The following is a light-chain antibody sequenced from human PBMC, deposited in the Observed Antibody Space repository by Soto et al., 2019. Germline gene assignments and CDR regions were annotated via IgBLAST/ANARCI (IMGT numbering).Light chain of an antibody. Sequence: EIVLTQSPGTLSLSPGERATLSCRASQSVSSNYLAWYQQKPGQAPRLLIYGASNRATGIPDRFSGSGSGTDFTLTISSLQSEDFAIYFCQQYNNWPLTFGGGTKVQIK. V-gene: IGKV3-20*01. CDR2: GAS. CDR1: QSVSSNY. J-gene: IGKJ4*01. CDR3: QQYNNWPLT.